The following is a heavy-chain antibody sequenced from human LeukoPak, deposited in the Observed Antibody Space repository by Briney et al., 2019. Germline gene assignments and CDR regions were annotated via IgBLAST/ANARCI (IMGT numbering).Heavy chain of an antibody. CDR2: VIPIRGIA. CDR3: ARTPHYYDSSCFDY. V-gene: IGHV1-69*02. J-gene: IGHJ4*02. Sequence: SVKVSCKASGGTFSSYTISWVRQAPGQGLEWVGRVIPIRGIANYAQRFQGRVTITTDKSTRTAYIELSSLRSEDTAAYYCARTPHYYDSSCFDYWGQGTLVTVSS. D-gene: IGHD3-22*01. CDR1: GGTFSSYT.